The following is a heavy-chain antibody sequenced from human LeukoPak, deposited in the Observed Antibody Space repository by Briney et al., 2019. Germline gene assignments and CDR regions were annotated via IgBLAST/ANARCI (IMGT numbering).Heavy chain of an antibody. CDR1: GFTFSSSW. CDR2: IKPDGSDK. D-gene: IGHD6-19*01. Sequence: GGSLRLSCAASGFTFSSSWMSWVRQASGKGLEWVANIKPDGSDKYYVDSVKGRFTISRDNAKNSLYLQMNSLRAEDTAVYYCARATGWSHWGQGTLVTVSS. CDR3: ARATGWSH. V-gene: IGHV3-7*01. J-gene: IGHJ4*02.